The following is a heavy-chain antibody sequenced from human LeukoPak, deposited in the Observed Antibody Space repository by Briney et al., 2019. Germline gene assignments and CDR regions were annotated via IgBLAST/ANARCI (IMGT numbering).Heavy chain of an antibody. J-gene: IGHJ3*02. V-gene: IGHV4-34*01. CDR3: ARAPGDYDSSGSAFDI. D-gene: IGHD3-22*01. Sequence: PSETLSLTCAVYGGSFSGYYWSWIRQPPGKGLEWIGEINHSGSTNYNPSLKSRVTISVDTSKNQFSLKLSSVTAADTAGYYCARAPGDYDSSGSAFDIWGQGTMVTVSS. CDR2: INHSGST. CDR1: GGSFSGYY.